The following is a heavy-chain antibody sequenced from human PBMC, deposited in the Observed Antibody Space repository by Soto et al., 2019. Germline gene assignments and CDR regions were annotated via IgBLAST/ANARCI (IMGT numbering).Heavy chain of an antibody. Sequence: PSETLSLTCSFSCDSISTVDYFWAWVRQPPGQALEYIGYIYKSATTYYNPSFESRVAISLDTSKSQFSLNVTSLTAADTAVYFCARGRYCLTGRCFPNWFDSWGQGTLVTVSS. D-gene: IGHD2-15*01. CDR3: ARGRYCLTGRCFPNWFDS. CDR2: IYKSATT. J-gene: IGHJ5*01. CDR1: CDSISTVDYF. V-gene: IGHV4-30-4*01.